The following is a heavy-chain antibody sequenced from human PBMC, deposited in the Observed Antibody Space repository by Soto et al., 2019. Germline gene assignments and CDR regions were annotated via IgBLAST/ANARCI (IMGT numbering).Heavy chain of an antibody. J-gene: IGHJ4*01. D-gene: IGHD5-12*01. CDR1: GFTFRSYN. Sequence: PGGSLRLSCAASGFTFRSYNMNWVRQSPGKGLDWLSYISSSSSTIYYADSVKGRFTISRDNAKNSLYLQMNSPRDDDTAMYYCARGGTIAVTTIGDYWGQGTLVTVSS. V-gene: IGHV3-48*02. CDR2: ISSSSSTI. CDR3: ARGGTIAVTTIGDY.